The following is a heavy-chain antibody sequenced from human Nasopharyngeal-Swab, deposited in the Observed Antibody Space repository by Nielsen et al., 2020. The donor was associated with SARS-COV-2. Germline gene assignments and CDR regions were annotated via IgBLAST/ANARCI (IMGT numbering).Heavy chain of an antibody. CDR2: ISSSSTYI. CDR1: GFTFGTYS. V-gene: IGHV3-21*01. D-gene: IGHD3-10*01. Sequence: GESLKISCAASGFTFGTYSMNWVRQAPGKGLEWVSSISSSSTYIYYADSVKGRFTISRDNAKNSLYLQMNSLRAEDTAVYYCAGAYGSGSYFAFDLWGQGTMVTRLL. CDR3: AGAYGSGSYFAFDL. J-gene: IGHJ3*01.